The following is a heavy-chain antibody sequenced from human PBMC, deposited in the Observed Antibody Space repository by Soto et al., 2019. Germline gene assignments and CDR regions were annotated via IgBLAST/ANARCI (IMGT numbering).Heavy chain of an antibody. CDR2: FDPEDGET. D-gene: IGHD1-1*01. CDR1: GHTLTEFS. Sequence: ASVKVSCKVSGHTLTEFSMHWVRQAPGKGLEWMGGFDPEDGETIYAQRFQGRVTMTEDTSTDSAYMELSSLRSDDTAVYYCAAGGTRWLHSPFDYWGQ. CDR3: AAGGTRWLHSPFDY. V-gene: IGHV1-24*01. J-gene: IGHJ4*01.